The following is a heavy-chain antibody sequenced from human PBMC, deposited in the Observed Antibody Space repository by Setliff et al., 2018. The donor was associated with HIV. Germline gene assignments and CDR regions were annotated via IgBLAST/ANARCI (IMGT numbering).Heavy chain of an antibody. CDR3: ARRAYCSSTTCFDN. CDR2: LWYDGANR. J-gene: IGHJ4*02. CDR1: GFTFRSYA. D-gene: IGHD2-2*01. Sequence: GGSLRLSCAASGFTFRSYAMHWVRQAPGKGLEWVAVLWYDGANRYYADSVKGRFTISRDTSKNTLYLQMHSLRAEDTAVYYCARRAYCSSTTCFDNWGQGTLVTVSS. V-gene: IGHV3-33*08.